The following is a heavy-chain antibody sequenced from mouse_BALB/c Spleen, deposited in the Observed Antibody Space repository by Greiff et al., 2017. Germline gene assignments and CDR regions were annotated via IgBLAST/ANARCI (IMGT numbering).Heavy chain of an antibody. J-gene: IGHJ3*01. Sequence: EVQLVESGGGLVKPGGSLKLSCAASGFTFSDYYMYWVRQTPEKRLEWVATISDGGSYTYYPDSVKGRFTISRDNAKNNLYLQMSSLKSEDTAMYYCARDGTYYGNYVGFAYWGQGTLVTVSA. CDR3: ARDGTYYGNYVGFAY. CDR1: GFTFSDYY. V-gene: IGHV5-4*02. D-gene: IGHD2-10*01. CDR2: ISDGGSYT.